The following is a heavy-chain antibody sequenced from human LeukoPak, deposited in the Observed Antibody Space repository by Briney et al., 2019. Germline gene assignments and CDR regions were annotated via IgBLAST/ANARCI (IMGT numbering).Heavy chain of an antibody. CDR2: INWNGGST. D-gene: IGHD3-10*01. Sequence: GGSLRLSCAASGFTFDDYGMSWVRQAPGKGLEWVFGINWNGGSTGYADSVKGRFTISRDNAKNSLYLQMNSLRAEDTALYYCARVVRGVIIPKYYYYYTDVWGKGTTVTVSS. J-gene: IGHJ6*03. V-gene: IGHV3-20*04. CDR1: GFTFDDYG. CDR3: ARVVRGVIIPKYYYYYTDV.